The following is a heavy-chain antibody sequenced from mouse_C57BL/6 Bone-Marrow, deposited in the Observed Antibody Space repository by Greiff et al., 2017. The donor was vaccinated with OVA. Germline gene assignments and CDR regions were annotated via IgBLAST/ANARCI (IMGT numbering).Heavy chain of an antibody. V-gene: IGHV1-9*01. J-gene: IGHJ3*01. CDR1: GYTFTGYW. CDR2: ILPGSGST. CDR3: ARGDWDRVAWFAY. Sequence: VHLVESGAELMKPGASVKLSCKATGYTFTGYWIEWVKQRPGHGLEWIGEILPGSGSTNYNEKFKGKATFTADTSSNTAYMQLSSLTTEDSAIYYCARGDWDRVAWFAYWGQGTLVTVSA. D-gene: IGHD4-1*01.